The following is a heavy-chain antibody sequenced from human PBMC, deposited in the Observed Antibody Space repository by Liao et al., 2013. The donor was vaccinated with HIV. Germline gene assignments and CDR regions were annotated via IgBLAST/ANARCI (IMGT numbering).Heavy chain of an antibody. CDR2: SSYSGST. CDR1: GGSISGSNYY. CDR3: ARESYRYSYGNFDF. Sequence: QLQLQESGPGLVKPSETLSLTCTVSGGSISGSNYYWTWIRQPPGKGLEWIGSSSYSGSTNYNPSLKSRVTISVDTSRNQFSLRLRSVTAADTAVYYCARESYRYSYGNFDFWGQGTLVTVSS. V-gene: IGHV4-39*07. J-gene: IGHJ4*02. D-gene: IGHD5-18*01.